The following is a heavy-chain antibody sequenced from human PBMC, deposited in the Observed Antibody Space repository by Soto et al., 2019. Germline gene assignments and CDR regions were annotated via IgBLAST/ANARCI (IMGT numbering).Heavy chain of an antibody. CDR1: GYSITYYY. J-gene: IGHJ5*01. CDR2: FHYSGGT. CDR3: ARDSNSGWYYS. D-gene: IGHD1-26*01. V-gene: IGHV4-59*13. Sequence: KPSETLSLTCTVSGYSITYYYWIWIRQSPGKGLEWVGYFHYSGGTNYNPYLKSRVTISADTSKNQFSLNLASVTTADTAVYYCARDSNSGWYYSWGQGALVTVSS.